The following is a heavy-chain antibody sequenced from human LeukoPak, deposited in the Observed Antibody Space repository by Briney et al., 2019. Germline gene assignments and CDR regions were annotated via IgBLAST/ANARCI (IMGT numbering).Heavy chain of an antibody. Sequence: SETLSLTCTVSGYSISSGYYWAWIRQPPGKGLEYIGSIYHSGSTYYNPSLKSRVTISVDTSKNQFSLKLSSVTAADTAVYYCARDDSGSYTSYYYYYMDVWGKGTTVTVSS. CDR3: ARDDSGSYTSYYYYYMDV. V-gene: IGHV4-38-2*02. J-gene: IGHJ6*03. CDR1: GYSISSGYY. D-gene: IGHD1-26*01. CDR2: IYHSGST.